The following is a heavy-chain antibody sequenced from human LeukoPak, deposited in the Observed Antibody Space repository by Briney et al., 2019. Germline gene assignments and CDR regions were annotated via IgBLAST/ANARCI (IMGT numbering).Heavy chain of an antibody. CDR1: GFTFSSYS. V-gene: IGHV3-21*01. J-gene: IGHJ6*02. CDR2: ISSSSSYI. CDR3: ARDTAAADIYSSYYGVDV. D-gene: IGHD6-13*01. Sequence: GGSLRLSCAASGFTFSSYSMNWVRQAPGKGLERVSSISSSSSYIYYADSVKGRFTISRDNAKNSLYLQMNSLRAEDTAVYYCARDTAAADIYSSYYGVDVWGQGTTVTVSS.